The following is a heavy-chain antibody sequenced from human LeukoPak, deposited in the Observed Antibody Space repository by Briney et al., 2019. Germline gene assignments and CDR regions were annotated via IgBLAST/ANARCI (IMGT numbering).Heavy chain of an antibody. CDR2: INSDGSST. D-gene: IGHD5-12*01. CDR1: GFTFSSYW. V-gene: IGHV3-74*01. Sequence: PGGSLRLSCAASGFTFSSYWMHWVRQPPGKGLVWVARINSDGSSTSYADSVKGRFTISRDNAKNTLYLQMNSLRAEDTAVYYCARETSGSNDYWDQGTLVTVSS. J-gene: IGHJ4*02. CDR3: ARETSGSNDY.